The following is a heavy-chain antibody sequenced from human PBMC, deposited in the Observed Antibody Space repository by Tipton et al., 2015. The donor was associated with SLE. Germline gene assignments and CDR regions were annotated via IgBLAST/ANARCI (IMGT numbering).Heavy chain of an antibody. CDR2: IYYSGST. D-gene: IGHD4-11*01. J-gene: IGHJ5*02. CDR3: ARTGTTWHGFDP. Sequence: TLSLTCTVSGGSISSGGYYWSWIRQHPGKGLEWIGYIYYSGSTYYNPSLKSRVTISVDTSKNQFSLKLSSVTAADTAVYYCARTGTTWHGFDPWGQGTLVTVSS. V-gene: IGHV4-31*03. CDR1: GGSISSGGYY.